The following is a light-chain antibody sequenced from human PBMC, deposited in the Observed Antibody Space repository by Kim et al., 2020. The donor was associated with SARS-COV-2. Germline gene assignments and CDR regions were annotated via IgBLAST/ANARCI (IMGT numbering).Light chain of an antibody. CDR3: NSRDSSTNHLV. CDR1: SLRNYY. J-gene: IGLJ2*01. Sequence: SSELTQDPAVSVALGQTVRITCQGDSLRNYYANWYQQKPGQAPVVVIYGKNNRLSGIPDRFSGSNSGSTASLTITGAQAEDEADYYCNSRDSSTNHLVFGG. CDR2: GKN. V-gene: IGLV3-19*01.